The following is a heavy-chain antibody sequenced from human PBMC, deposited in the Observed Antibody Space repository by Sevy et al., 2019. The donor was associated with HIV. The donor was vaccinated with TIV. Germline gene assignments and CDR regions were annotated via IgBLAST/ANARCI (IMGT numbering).Heavy chain of an antibody. D-gene: IGHD3-22*01. Sequence: GGSLRLSCAASGFTFRRYWMSWVRQAPGKGLEWLANIKQDGSEKYYVDSVKGRFTMSRDNAKNSLYLQMNSLRAEDTALYYCTKMKDDSSGFHLDYWGQGTLVTVSS. J-gene: IGHJ4*02. CDR2: IKQDGSEK. V-gene: IGHV3-7*01. CDR3: TKMKDDSSGFHLDY. CDR1: GFTFRRYW.